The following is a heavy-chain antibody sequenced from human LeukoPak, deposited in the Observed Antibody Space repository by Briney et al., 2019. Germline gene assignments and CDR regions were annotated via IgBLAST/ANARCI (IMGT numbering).Heavy chain of an antibody. V-gene: IGHV3-21*01. CDR2: ITTSSSYI. CDR3: ARETDSGRIAAAGLEY. Sequence: PGGSLRLSCAASGFPFRNYDMDWVRQAPGKGLEWVSSITTSSSYIYYADSVKGRFTISRDNAKNSLYLQMNSLRAEDTAVYYCARETDSGRIAAAGLEYWGQGTLVTVSS. D-gene: IGHD6-13*01. J-gene: IGHJ4*02. CDR1: GFPFRNYD.